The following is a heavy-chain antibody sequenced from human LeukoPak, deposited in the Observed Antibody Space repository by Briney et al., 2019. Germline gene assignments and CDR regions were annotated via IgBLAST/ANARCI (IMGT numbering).Heavy chain of an antibody. D-gene: IGHD3-22*01. J-gene: IGHJ4*02. Sequence: GGALRLSCAASGFTFSDYYLRWMRPAPGRGLEWVSFISSSGSTIYYADSVKGRFTISRDNAKNSLYLQMNSLRAEDTALYYCAKDIYPPYYYDSSGYLGPFDYWGQGTLVTVSS. CDR1: GFTFSDYY. V-gene: IGHV3-11*01. CDR2: ISSSGSTI. CDR3: AKDIYPPYYYDSSGYLGPFDY.